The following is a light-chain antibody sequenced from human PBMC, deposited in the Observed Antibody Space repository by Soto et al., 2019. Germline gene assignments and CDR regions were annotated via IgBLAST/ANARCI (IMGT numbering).Light chain of an antibody. J-gene: IGKJ1*01. CDR1: QSVSSN. CDR3: QQYNSGPRRGT. CDR2: GAY. V-gene: IGKV3-15*01. Sequence: EIVMTQSPATLSVSPGERATLSCRASQSVSSNLAWYQQKPGQAPRLLIYGAYTRATGIPARFSGSGSGTEFTLTFSSVQSEDFTVYDCQQYNSGPRRGTFGQGTKVVIK.